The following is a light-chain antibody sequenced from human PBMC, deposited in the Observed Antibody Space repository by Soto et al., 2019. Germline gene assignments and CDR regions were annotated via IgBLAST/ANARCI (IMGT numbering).Light chain of an antibody. CDR2: EGT. J-gene: IGLJ3*02. CDR3: CSYAGSHSWV. CDR1: SSDVGTYNL. V-gene: IGLV2-23*01. Sequence: QSVLTQPASVSGSPGQSITISCTGTSSDVGTYNLVSWHQQYPGKAPKVLIYEGTKRPSGVSTRFSGSKSGNTASLTISGLQADDEAEYYCCSYAGSHSWVFGGGTQLTVL.